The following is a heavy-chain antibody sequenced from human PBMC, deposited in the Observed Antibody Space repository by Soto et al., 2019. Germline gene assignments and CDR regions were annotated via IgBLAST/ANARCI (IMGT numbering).Heavy chain of an antibody. CDR2: ISGSGTTT. CDR3: ASKLTFGASSDY. CDR1: GFTFSTYA. J-gene: IGHJ4*02. D-gene: IGHD1-1*01. V-gene: IGHV3-23*01. Sequence: GGSLRLSCATSGFTFSTYAMNWVRQAPGKGLEWVSTISGSGTTTYYADSMKGRFTISRDNSKNTLYLQMNSLRAEDTALYYCASKLTFGASSDYWGQGTLVTVSS.